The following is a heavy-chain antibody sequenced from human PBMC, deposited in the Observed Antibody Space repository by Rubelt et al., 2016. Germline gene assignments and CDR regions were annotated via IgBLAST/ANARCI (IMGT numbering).Heavy chain of an antibody. V-gene: IGHV1-18*01. Sequence: QVQLVQSGAEVKKPGASVKVSCKASGYTFTSYGISWVRQAPGQGLEWMGWISAYNGNTNYAQKLQGRGTMPPGTSTGTAYMALRSLRSDDPAVYYCARDKEWLATRGFQNWFDPWGQGTLVTVSS. CDR1: GYTFTSYG. CDR2: ISAYNGNT. J-gene: IGHJ5*02. CDR3: ARDKEWLATRGFQNWFDP. D-gene: IGHD6-19*01.